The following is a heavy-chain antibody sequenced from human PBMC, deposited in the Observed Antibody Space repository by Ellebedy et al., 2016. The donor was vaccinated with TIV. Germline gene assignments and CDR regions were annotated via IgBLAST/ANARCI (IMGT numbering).Heavy chain of an antibody. J-gene: IGHJ4*02. D-gene: IGHD5-24*01. V-gene: IGHV3-21*01. CDR1: GFTFSSYS. CDR3: ARQSQKMATIPGDLGY. Sequence: GESLKISCAGSGFTFSSYSMNWVRQAPGKGLEWVSSISSSSSYIYYADSVKGRFTISRDNAKNSLYLQMNSLRAEDTAVYYCARQSQKMATIPGDLGYWGQGTLVTVSS. CDR2: ISSSSSYI.